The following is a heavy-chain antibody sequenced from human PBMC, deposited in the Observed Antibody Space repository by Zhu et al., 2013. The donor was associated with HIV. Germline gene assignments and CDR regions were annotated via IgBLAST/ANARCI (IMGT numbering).Heavy chain of an antibody. J-gene: IGHJ3*01. V-gene: IGHV1-69*01. D-gene: IGHD3-22*01. CDR2: IIPIFGTA. CDR1: GYTFTNYG. Sequence: QVQLVQSGPEVKKPGDSVKVSCKASGYTFTNYGINWVRQATGHGLEWMGGIIPIFGTANYAQKFQGRVTITADESTSTAYMELSSLRSEDTAVYYCAHMIVVVRVSFRLVVGDQG. CDR3: AHMIVVVRVSFRLVV.